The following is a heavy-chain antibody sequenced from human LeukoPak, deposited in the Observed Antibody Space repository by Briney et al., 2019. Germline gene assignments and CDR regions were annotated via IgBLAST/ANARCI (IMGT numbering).Heavy chain of an antibody. D-gene: IGHD3-9*01. CDR1: GFTFSSYG. CDR3: AVKSYFDSNSFDP. V-gene: IGHV3-53*01. J-gene: IGHJ5*02. CDR2: IYSGGNT. Sequence: QAGGSLRLSCAASGFTFSSYGMSWVRQAPGKGLEWISLIYSGGNTIYSDSAKGRFTISRDNSKNMLHLQMNSLRVEDTAMYYCAVKSYFDSNSFDPWGQGTLVTVSS.